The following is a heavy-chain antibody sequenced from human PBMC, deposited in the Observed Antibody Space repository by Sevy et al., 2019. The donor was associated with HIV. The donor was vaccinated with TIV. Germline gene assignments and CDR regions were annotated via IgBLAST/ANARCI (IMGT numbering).Heavy chain of an antibody. V-gene: IGHV1-69*13. J-gene: IGHJ6*02. CDR2: IIPICGTA. CDR1: GGTFSSYA. CDR3: ARGTIVGVDDKGVYYYDMDV. Sequence: ASVKVSCKASGGTFSSYAISWVRQAPGQGLEWMGGIIPICGTANYAQKFQGRVTITADESTSTAYMELSSLRSEDTAVYYCARGTIVGVDDKGVYYYDMDVWGQGTTVTVSS. D-gene: IGHD3-3*01.